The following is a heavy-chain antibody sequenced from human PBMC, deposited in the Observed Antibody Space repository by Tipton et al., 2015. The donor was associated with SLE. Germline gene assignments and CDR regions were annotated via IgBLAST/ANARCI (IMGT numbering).Heavy chain of an antibody. CDR3: ARAIAAAGPMGYFDL. CDR2: IYYSGGT. J-gene: IGHJ2*01. Sequence: TLSLTCTVSGGSISSHYWSWIRPPPGKGLEWVGYIYYSGGTNCNPPLKSRVTISVDTSKNQFSLKLSSVTAADTAVYYCARAIAAAGPMGYFDLWGRGTLVTVSS. V-gene: IGHV4-59*11. CDR1: GGSISSHY. D-gene: IGHD6-13*01.